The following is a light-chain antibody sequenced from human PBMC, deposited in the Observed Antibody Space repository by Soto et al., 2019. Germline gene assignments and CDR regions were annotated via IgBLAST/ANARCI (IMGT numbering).Light chain of an antibody. Sequence: EIVLTQSPGTLSLPPGERATFSCRASQSVNSNYLAWYQQRPGLAPRLLIYGTSNRATGIPDRFSGSGSGTDFTLTISRLEPEDFAVYYCQRYGSSPLYTFGQGTKLEIK. CDR1: QSVNSNY. J-gene: IGKJ2*01. V-gene: IGKV3-20*01. CDR2: GTS. CDR3: QRYGSSPLYT.